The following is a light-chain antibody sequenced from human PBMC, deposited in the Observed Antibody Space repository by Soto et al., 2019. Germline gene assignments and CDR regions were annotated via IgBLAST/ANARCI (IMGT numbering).Light chain of an antibody. CDR1: QSVMSRL. Sequence: DIVLTQSPGTLSLSPGERATLSCRASQSVMSRLLAWYQQKSGQAPRLLIYGTSIKAAGISERFSGSESGTYFTLTISRLEPEDFAVYYCLQYDSSRTFGQGTKVEMK. J-gene: IGKJ1*01. CDR3: LQYDSSRT. V-gene: IGKV3-20*01. CDR2: GTS.